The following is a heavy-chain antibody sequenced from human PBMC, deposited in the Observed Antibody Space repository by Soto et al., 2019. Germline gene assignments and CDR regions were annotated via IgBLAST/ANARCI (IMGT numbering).Heavy chain of an antibody. CDR1: GYTFSDFA. Sequence: QVLLVQSGSEVKKPGASMKVSCQTSGYTFSDFALTWVRQVPDKGLEWLGWISPYTGKTNYAHRVHDRVALTTDTSTRTAYLELRSRTYDDTAVYYCARLGWELLSGRRYFDSWGQGTLVTVSS. D-gene: IGHD1-26*01. CDR2: ISPYTGKT. CDR3: ARLGWELLSGRRYFDS. J-gene: IGHJ4*02. V-gene: IGHV1-18*04.